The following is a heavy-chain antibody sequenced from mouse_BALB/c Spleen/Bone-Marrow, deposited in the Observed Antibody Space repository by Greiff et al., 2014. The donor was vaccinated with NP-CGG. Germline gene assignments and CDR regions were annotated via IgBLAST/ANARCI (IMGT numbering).Heavy chain of an antibody. Sequence: EVKQMESGAELVKPGASVKLSCTASGFNIKDTYMHWVKQRPEQGLEWIGRIDPANGNTKYDPKFQGKATITADTSSNTAYLQLSSLTSEDTAVYYCAKYYYGNSLFAYWGQGTLVTVSA. V-gene: IGHV14-3*02. D-gene: IGHD1-1*01. J-gene: IGHJ3*01. CDR3: AKYYYGNSLFAY. CDR1: GFNIKDTY. CDR2: IDPANGNT.